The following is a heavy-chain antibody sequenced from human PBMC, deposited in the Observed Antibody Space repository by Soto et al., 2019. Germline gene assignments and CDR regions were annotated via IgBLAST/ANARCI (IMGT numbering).Heavy chain of an antibody. CDR2: IIPILRMA. V-gene: IGHV1-69*02. J-gene: IGHJ4*02. D-gene: IGHD3-10*01. Sequence: QVQLVQSGAEVKMPGSSVKVSCTASGGTFTSYTFSWVRQVPGQGLEWMGRIIPILRMADFAQKFQGRDTINADEPTSTIYMKLSSVRAEDTAVYYCAPSYGSGRAHFDYWAQGPLVPVS. CDR3: APSYGSGRAHFDY. CDR1: GGTFTSYT.